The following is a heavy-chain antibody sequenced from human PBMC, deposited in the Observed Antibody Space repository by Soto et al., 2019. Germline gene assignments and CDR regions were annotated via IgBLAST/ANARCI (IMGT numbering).Heavy chain of an antibody. J-gene: IGHJ4*02. CDR1: GFTFSSFA. D-gene: IGHD5-18*01. V-gene: IGHV3-23*01. Sequence: GGSLRLSCAASGFTFSSFALSWVRQAPGKGLEWVSAISGSGDGTDYAASVKGRFTISRDNSKNTLYLQMNSLRAEDTAVYYCAGPGYSSQDYWGQGALVTVSS. CDR2: ISGSGDGT. CDR3: AGPGYSSQDY.